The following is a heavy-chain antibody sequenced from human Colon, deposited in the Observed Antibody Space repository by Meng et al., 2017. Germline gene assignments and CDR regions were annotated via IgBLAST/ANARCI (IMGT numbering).Heavy chain of an antibody. CDR3: ARTGCSSSSCYDY. Sequence: QVLLVQSGADVRKPGASVKVSCKASGYSFTTYAMHWVRQAPGQRLEWMGWINAGNGNTKYSEKFQSRVTITRDTAASTAYMELSSLRSEDTAVYYCARTGCSSSSCYDYWGQGTLVTVSS. V-gene: IGHV1-3*01. CDR2: INAGNGNT. J-gene: IGHJ4*02. CDR1: GYSFTTYA. D-gene: IGHD2-2*01.